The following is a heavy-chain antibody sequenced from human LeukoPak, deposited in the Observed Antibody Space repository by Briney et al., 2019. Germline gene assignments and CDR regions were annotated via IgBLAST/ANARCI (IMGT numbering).Heavy chain of an antibody. CDR1: GGSFSGYY. Sequence: SETLSLTCAVYGGSFSGYYWSWIRQPAGKGLEWIGRIYTSGSTNYNPSLKSRVTMSVDTSKNQFSLKLSSVTAADTAVYYCARGLRYFWFDPWGQGTLVTVSS. V-gene: IGHV4-59*10. CDR2: IYTSGST. D-gene: IGHD3-9*01. J-gene: IGHJ5*02. CDR3: ARGLRYFWFDP.